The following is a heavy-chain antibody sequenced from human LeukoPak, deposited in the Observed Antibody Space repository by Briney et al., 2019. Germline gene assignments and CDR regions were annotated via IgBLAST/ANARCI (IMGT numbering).Heavy chain of an antibody. Sequence: ASVKVSCKVSGYTLTELSMHWVRQAPGKGLEWMGGFDPEDGETIYAQKFQGRVTMTEDTSTDTAYMELSSLRSEDTAVYYCGRGLSGYDYYYYYYMDVWGKGNTVTVSS. J-gene: IGHJ6*03. CDR2: FDPEDGET. CDR1: GYTLTELS. V-gene: IGHV1-24*01. CDR3: GRGLSGYDYYYYYYMDV. D-gene: IGHD5-12*01.